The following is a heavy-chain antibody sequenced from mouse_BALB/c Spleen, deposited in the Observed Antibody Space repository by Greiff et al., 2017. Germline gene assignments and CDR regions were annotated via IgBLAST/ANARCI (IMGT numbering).Heavy chain of an antibody. CDR2: ISSGGST. D-gene: IGHD1-1*01. CDR3: ARGYYYGYFDY. CDR1: GFTFSSYA. V-gene: IGHV5-6-5*01. Sequence: EVQRVESGGGLVKPGGSLKLSCAASGFTFSSYAMSWVRQTPEKRLEWVASISSGGSTYYPDSVKGRFTISRDNARNILYLQMSSLRSEDTAMYYCARGYYYGYFDYWGQRTTLTVSS. J-gene: IGHJ2*01.